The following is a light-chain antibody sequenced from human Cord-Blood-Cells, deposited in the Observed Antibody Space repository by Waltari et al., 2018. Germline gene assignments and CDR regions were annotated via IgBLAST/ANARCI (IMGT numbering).Light chain of an antibody. V-gene: IGLV2-11*01. CDR2: DVS. Sequence: QSALPQPRPVSGPPGQSVPISCTGPTSDVGGYNYFSWYQQHPGKAPKLMIYDVSKRPSGVPDRFSGSKSGNTASLTISGLQAEDEADYYCCSYAGSYTYVFGTGTKVTVL. CDR1: TSDVGGYNY. J-gene: IGLJ1*01. CDR3: CSYAGSYTYV.